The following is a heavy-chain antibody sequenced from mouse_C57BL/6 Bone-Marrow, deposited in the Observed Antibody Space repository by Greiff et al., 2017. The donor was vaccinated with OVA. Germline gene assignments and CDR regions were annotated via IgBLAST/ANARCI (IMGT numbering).Heavy chain of an antibody. D-gene: IGHD2-5*01. J-gene: IGHJ4*01. Sequence: EVQLVESGGGLVQPGGSLKLSCAASGFTFSDYYMYWVRQTPEKRLEWVAYISNGGGSTYYPVTVKGRFTISRDNAKNTLYLQMSRLKSEDTAMYYCARGSYYSNYAYYAMDYWGQGTSVTVSS. CDR3: ARGSYYSNYAYYAMDY. CDR1: GFTFSDYY. CDR2: ISNGGGST. V-gene: IGHV5-12*01.